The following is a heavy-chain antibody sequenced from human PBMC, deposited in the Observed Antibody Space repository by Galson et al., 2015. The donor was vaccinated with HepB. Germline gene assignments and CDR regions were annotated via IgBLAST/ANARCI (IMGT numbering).Heavy chain of an antibody. CDR3: AKGSPDGRGYSYGYYVYYYGMDV. Sequence: SLRLSCAASGFTFSSYAMSWVRQAPGKGLEWVSAISGSGGSTYYADSVKGRFTISRDNSKNTLYLQMNSLRAEDTAVYYCAKGSPDGRGYSYGYYVYYYGMDVWGQGTTVTVSS. V-gene: IGHV3-23*01. CDR1: GFTFSSYA. D-gene: IGHD5-18*01. J-gene: IGHJ6*02. CDR2: ISGSGGST.